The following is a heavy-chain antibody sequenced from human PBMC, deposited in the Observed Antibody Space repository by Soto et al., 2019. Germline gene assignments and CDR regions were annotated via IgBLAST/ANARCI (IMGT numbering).Heavy chain of an antibody. V-gene: IGHV1-18*01. CDR2: ISIENGDT. J-gene: IGHJ6*02. CDR3: AREREYCSATRCYDPGLDV. CDR1: GYPFGNFG. Sequence: QAQLEQSGTEMRKPGASVKVSCKASGYPFGNFGFNWVRQAPGQGLEWLEWISIENGDTNYAQEVKGRSTMTTDSYAGTAYMELTSLRSEDTAVYYCAREREYCSATRCYDPGLDVWGQGTTVIVSS. D-gene: IGHD2-15*01.